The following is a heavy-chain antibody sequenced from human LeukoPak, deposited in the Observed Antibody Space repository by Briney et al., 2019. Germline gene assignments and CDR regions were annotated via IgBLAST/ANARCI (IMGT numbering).Heavy chain of an antibody. V-gene: IGHV4-4*07. D-gene: IGHD1-1*01. CDR2: IYTSEST. Sequence: SETLSLTCSVSAVSISSYYWSWIRQPAGKGLKWIGRIYTSESTNYNPSLNSRVTMSVDTSKNQFSLKLSSVTAADTAVYYCARVSFMELDQTGWFDPWGQGTLVTVSS. J-gene: IGHJ5*02. CDR3: ARVSFMELDQTGWFDP. CDR1: AVSISSYY.